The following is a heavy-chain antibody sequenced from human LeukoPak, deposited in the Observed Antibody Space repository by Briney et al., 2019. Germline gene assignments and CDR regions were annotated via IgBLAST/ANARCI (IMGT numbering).Heavy chain of an antibody. D-gene: IGHD4-11*01. CDR1: GFTFSSHW. Sequence: PGGSLRLSCAASGFTFSSHWMHWVRQAPGEGLVWVSRVYNDGSTTNYADSVKGRFTISRDNAKNTLYLQMNSLRAEDTAVYYCASNYGGWGQGTLVTVSS. V-gene: IGHV3-74*01. CDR2: VYNDGSTT. J-gene: IGHJ4*02. CDR3: ASNYGG.